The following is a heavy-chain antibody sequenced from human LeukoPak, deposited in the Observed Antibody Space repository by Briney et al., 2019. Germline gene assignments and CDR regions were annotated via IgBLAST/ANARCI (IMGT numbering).Heavy chain of an antibody. CDR1: GGSISSYY. CDR3: ARGTYILRYFDWVNWCLP. D-gene: IGHD3-9*01. V-gene: IGHV4-59*01. J-gene: IGHJ5*02. CDR2: YYYSWST. Sequence: SEPQSLTCTVSGGSISSYYWSWLRQPPEKGLEWVGYYYYSWSTNYNPSLQSRVTISVDTSKNQFSLNLSSVTAADTAVYYCARGTYILRYFDWVNWCLPWGQGTLVTVSS.